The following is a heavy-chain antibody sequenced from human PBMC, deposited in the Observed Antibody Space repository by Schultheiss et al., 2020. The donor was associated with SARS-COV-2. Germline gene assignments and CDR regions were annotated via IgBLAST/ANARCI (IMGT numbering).Heavy chain of an antibody. D-gene: IGHD4-11*01. V-gene: IGHV3-7*01. CDR2: IKQDGSEK. CDR1: GFTFSSYS. Sequence: GGSLRLSCAASGFTFSSYSMNWVRQAPGKGLEWVANIKQDGSEKYYVDSVKGRFTISRDNAKNSLYLQMNSLRDEDTAVYYCARLHSNSGNNWYFDLWGRGTLVTVSS. J-gene: IGHJ2*01. CDR3: ARLHSNSGNNWYFDL.